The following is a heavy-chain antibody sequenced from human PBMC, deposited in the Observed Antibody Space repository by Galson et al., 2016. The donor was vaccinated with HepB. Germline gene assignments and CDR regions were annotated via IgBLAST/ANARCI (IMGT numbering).Heavy chain of an antibody. V-gene: IGHV3-23*01. CDR2: ISTSGGTT. CDR1: GYTFDSYA. J-gene: IGHJ4*02. D-gene: IGHD3-16*01. Sequence: SLRLSCAASGYTFDSYAMSWVRQAPGQGLEWVSGISTSGGTTYYADSVKGRCTISRDNSKNTLYLQMNSLRAEDTAVYYCATDRGRSPFDYWGQGTLVTVSS. CDR3: ATDRGRSPFDY.